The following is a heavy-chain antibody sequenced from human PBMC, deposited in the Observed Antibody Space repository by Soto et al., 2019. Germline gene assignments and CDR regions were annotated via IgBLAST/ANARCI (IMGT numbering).Heavy chain of an antibody. CDR2: MNPNSGNT. CDR3: ARTYDFWSGSGYYYYMDV. Sequence: ASVKVSCKSSGYTFTSYDINWVRQATGQGLEWMGWMNPNSGNTGYAQKFQGRVTMTRNTSISTAYMELSSLRSEDTAVYYCARTYDFWSGSGYYYYMDVWGQGTTVTVSS. CDR1: GYTFTSYD. D-gene: IGHD3-3*01. V-gene: IGHV1-8*01. J-gene: IGHJ6*03.